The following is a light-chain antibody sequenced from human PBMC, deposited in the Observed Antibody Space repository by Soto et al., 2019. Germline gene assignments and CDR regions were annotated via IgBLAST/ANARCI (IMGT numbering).Light chain of an antibody. CDR2: KAS. CDR3: QQYESYSVT. J-gene: IGKJ5*01. CDR1: QSISSW. V-gene: IGKV1-5*03. Sequence: DIQMIQSPSTLSASVGDRVTITCRASQSISSWLAWYQQKPGKAPNLLIYKASSLESGVPSRFSGSGSGTEFTLTISSLQPDDFATYYCQQYESYSVTFGQGTRLEIK.